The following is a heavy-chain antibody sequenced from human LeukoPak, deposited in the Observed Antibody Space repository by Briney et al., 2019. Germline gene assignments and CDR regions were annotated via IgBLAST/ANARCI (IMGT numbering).Heavy chain of an antibody. V-gene: IGHV4-30-2*01. D-gene: IGHD2-15*01. J-gene: IGHJ4*02. CDR1: GGSISSGGYS. CDR2: IYHSGST. Sequence: SQTLSLTCAVSGGSISSGGYSGSWIRQPPGKGLEWIGYIYHSGSTYYNPSLKSRVTISVDRSKNQFSLKLSSVTAADTAVYYCARAVCSGGSCYFDYWGQGTLVTVSS. CDR3: ARAVCSGGSCYFDY.